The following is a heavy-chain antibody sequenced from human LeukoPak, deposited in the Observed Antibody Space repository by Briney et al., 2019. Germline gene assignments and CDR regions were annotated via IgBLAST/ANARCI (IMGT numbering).Heavy chain of an antibody. CDR2: ISGSGGST. Sequence: PGGSLRLSCAASGFTFSSYAMSWVRQAPWKGLEWVSAISGSGGSTYYADSVKGRFTISRDNSKNTLYLQMNSLRAEDTAVYYCAKTPDYSGSRLYYFDYWGQGTLVTVSS. CDR3: AKTPDYSGSRLYYFDY. CDR1: GFTFSSYA. D-gene: IGHD1-26*01. J-gene: IGHJ4*02. V-gene: IGHV3-23*01.